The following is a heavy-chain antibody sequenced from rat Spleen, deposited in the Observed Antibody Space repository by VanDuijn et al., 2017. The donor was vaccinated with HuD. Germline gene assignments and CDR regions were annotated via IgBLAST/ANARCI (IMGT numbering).Heavy chain of an antibody. J-gene: IGHJ4*01. V-gene: IGHV5S13*01. CDR1: GMSFTNYD. CDR3: TRQGVYYGSPRDVMDA. D-gene: IGHD1-6*01. CDR2: NTAGGGNT. Sequence: EVQLVESGGGLVQPGRSLKLSCAASGMSFTNYDMAWVRQAPTKGLEWIASNTAGGGNTYHRDSVKGRFTISRDNAKNTQYLQMDSLRSEDTATYYCTRQGVYYGSPRDVMDAWGQGASVTVSS.